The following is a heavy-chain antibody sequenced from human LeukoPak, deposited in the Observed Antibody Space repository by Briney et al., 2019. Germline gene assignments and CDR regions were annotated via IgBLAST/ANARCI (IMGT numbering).Heavy chain of an antibody. CDR2: FYSNSGNT. V-gene: IGHV4-4*07. Sequence: SETLSLTCRVSGGSIKSYYCSWIRQPAGMGLEWIGRFYSNSGNTNYSPSLKSRVTLSVDTSNNRIFLRLTSATAADTAVYFCAREGEGETGIALAAGSMYFYYYGMDVWGKGTSVTVSS. CDR3: AREGEGETGIALAAGSMYFYYYGMDV. J-gene: IGHJ6*04. CDR1: GGSIKSYY. D-gene: IGHD6-19*01.